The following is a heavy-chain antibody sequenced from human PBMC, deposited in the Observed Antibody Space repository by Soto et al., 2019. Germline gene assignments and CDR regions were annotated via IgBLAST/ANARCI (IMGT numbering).Heavy chain of an antibody. CDR3: ARTGYCSGGSCYAYFQH. J-gene: IGHJ1*01. Sequence: QSGGSLRLSCAASGFTFSSYGMHWVRQAPGKGLEWVAVISYDGSNKYYADSVKGRFTISRDNSKNTLYLQMNSLRAEDTAVYYCARTGYCSGGSCYAYFQHWGQGTLVTVSS. CDR2: ISYDGSNK. D-gene: IGHD2-15*01. CDR1: GFTFSSYG. V-gene: IGHV3-30*03.